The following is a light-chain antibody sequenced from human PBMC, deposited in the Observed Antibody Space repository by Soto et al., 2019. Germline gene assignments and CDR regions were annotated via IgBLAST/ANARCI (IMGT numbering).Light chain of an antibody. J-gene: IGKJ2*01. CDR3: QQYGSSPQT. V-gene: IGKV3-20*01. Sequence: EIVLTQSPGTLSLSPGERVTLSCRASQDISSSYLAWYRQKPGQAPRLLIYGASSRATGIPDRFSGSGSGTDFTLTISRLESEVFAVYYCQQYGSSPQTFGQGTKLEIK. CDR1: QDISSSY. CDR2: GAS.